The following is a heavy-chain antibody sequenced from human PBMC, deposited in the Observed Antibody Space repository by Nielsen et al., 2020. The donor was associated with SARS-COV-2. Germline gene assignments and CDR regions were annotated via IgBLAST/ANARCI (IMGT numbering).Heavy chain of an antibody. Sequence: VRQAPGKGLEWVSYISSSSSTIYYADSVKGRFTISRDNSKNTLYLQMNSLRAEDTAVYYCARGPYCSSTSCFHHYYYYGMDVWGQGTTVTVSS. CDR3: ARGPYCSSTSCFHHYYYYGMDV. D-gene: IGHD2-2*01. CDR2: ISSSSSTI. V-gene: IGHV3-48*01. J-gene: IGHJ6*02.